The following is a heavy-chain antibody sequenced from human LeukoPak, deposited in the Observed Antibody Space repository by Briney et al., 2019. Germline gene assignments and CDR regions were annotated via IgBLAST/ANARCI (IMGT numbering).Heavy chain of an antibody. D-gene: IGHD1-26*01. CDR1: GYTFTGYY. Sequence: ASGYTFTGYYMHWVRQAPGQGLEWMGRINPNNGATNYAQKLQGRVTITGDTSISTAYMELSSLRSDDTAVYYCTRESGSYHGNDYWGQGTLVTVSS. J-gene: IGHJ4*02. V-gene: IGHV1-2*06. CDR2: INPNNGAT. CDR3: TRESGSYHGNDY.